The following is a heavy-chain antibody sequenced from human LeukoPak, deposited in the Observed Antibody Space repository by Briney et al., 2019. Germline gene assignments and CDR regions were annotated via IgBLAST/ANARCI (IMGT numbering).Heavy chain of an antibody. V-gene: IGHV4-59*01. CDR2: IYYSGST. CDR3: ARITYGDNHFDI. J-gene: IGHJ3*02. CDR1: GGSISYYY. Sequence: SETLSLTCTVSGGSISYYYWSWIRQPPGKGLEWIGYIYYSGSTNYNPSLKSRVTISVDTSKNQFSLKLNSVTAADTAVYYCARITYGDNHFDIWGQGTMVTVSS. D-gene: IGHD4-23*01.